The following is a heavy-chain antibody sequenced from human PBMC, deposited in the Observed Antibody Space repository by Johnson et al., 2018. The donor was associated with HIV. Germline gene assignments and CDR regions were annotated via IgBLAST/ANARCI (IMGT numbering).Heavy chain of an antibody. CDR1: GFTFSSYD. CDR3: ARGKSYDIYPAFDI. J-gene: IGHJ3*02. Sequence: VQLVESGGGLVQPGGSLRLSCAASGFTFSSYDMHWVRQATGKGLEWVSAIGTAGDTYYPGSVKGRFTISRDNSKNTLYLQMNSLRAEDTAVYYCARGKSYDIYPAFDIWGQGTMVTVSS. CDR2: IGTAGDT. D-gene: IGHD3-9*01. V-gene: IGHV3-13*01.